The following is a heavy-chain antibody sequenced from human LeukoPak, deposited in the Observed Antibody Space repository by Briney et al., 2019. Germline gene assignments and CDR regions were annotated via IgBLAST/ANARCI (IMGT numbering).Heavy chain of an antibody. CDR2: IHHSGST. D-gene: IGHD3-10*01. Sequence: SETLSLTCTVSGYSISSSYSWGWIRQPPEKGLEWIGSIHHSGSTDYNPSLKSRVTISVDTSKNQFSLKLSSVTAADTAVYYCARTTMVRGTYYMDVWGKGTTVTISS. J-gene: IGHJ6*03. CDR3: ARTTMVRGTYYMDV. CDR1: GYSISSSYS. V-gene: IGHV4-38-2*02.